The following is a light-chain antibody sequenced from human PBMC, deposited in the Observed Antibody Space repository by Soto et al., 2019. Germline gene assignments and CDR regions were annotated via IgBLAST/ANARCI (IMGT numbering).Light chain of an antibody. J-gene: IGLJ3*02. CDR1: SSDVGVYNY. CDR2: EVS. V-gene: IGLV2-14*01. Sequence: QSALTQPASVSGSPGQSITISCTGTSSDVGVYNYVSWYQQHPGKAPKLIIYEVSNRPSGISNRFSASKSGNTASLTISGLQADDEADYYCASYTTSTTGVFGGGTKVTVL. CDR3: ASYTTSTTGV.